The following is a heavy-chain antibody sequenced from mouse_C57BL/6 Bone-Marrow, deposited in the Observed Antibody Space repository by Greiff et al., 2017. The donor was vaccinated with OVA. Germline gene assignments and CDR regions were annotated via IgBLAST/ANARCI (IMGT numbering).Heavy chain of an antibody. V-gene: IGHV14-4*01. J-gene: IGHJ3*01. CDR1: GFNIKDDY. CDR3: TAFFAY. CDR2: IDPENGDT. Sequence: EVKLMESGAELVRPGASVKLSCTASGFNIKDDYMHWVKQRPEQGLEWIGWIDPENGDTEYASKFQGKATITADTSSNTAYLQLSSLTSEDISVYYCTAFFAYWGQGTLVTVSA.